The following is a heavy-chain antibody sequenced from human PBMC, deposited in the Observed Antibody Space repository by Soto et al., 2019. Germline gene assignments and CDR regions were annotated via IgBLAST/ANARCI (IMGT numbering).Heavy chain of an antibody. J-gene: IGHJ3*02. CDR2: ISGSGGST. D-gene: IGHD1-26*01. CDR1: GFTFSSYA. V-gene: IGHV3-23*01. Sequence: LRLSCAASGFTFSSYAMSWVRQAPGKGLEWVSAISGSGGSTYYADSVKGRFTISRDNSKNTLYLQMDSLRAEDTAVYYCAKIRSGSYYARRAFDIWGRGTRLTV. CDR3: AKIRSGSYYARRAFDI.